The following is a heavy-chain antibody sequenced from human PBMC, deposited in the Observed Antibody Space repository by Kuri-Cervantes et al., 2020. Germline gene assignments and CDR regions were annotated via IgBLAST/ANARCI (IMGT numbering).Heavy chain of an antibody. Sequence: GGSLRLSCAASGFTFSSYWMSWVRQAPGKGLEWVSSISSSSSYIYYADSVKGRFTISRDNAKNSLYLQMNSLRAEDTAVYYCAREGYCSSTSCYGGGVWFDPWGQGTLVTVSS. CDR3: AREGYCSSTSCYGGGVWFDP. J-gene: IGHJ5*02. CDR2: ISSSSSYI. CDR1: GFTFSSYW. V-gene: IGHV3-21*03. D-gene: IGHD2-2*01.